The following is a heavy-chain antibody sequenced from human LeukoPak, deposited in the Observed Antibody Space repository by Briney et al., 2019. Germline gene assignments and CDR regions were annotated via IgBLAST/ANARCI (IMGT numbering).Heavy chain of an antibody. CDR1: GGPISRFY. CDR3: ARDERWLQTGAFDI. V-gene: IGHV4-59*01. J-gene: IGHJ3*02. Sequence: SETLSLTCTVSGGPISRFYWSWIRQPPGKGLEWIGYINYSGSTNSVPSLKGRATISVDTSRNEFSLKLRSVTAADTAVYYCARDERWLQTGAFDIWGQGTLVTVSS. CDR2: INYSGST. D-gene: IGHD5-24*01.